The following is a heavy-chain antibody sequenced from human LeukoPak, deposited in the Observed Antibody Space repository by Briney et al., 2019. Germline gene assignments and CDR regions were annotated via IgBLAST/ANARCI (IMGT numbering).Heavy chain of an antibody. CDR3: ARELAPFDY. J-gene: IGHJ4*02. V-gene: IGHV3-21*01. Sequence: GGSLRLSCAASGFTFSSYSMNWVRQAPGKGLGWVSSISSSSSYIYYSDSVRGRFTISRDNAKNSLYLQMNSLRAEDTAVYYCARELAPFDYWGQGTLVTVSS. CDR2: ISSSSSYI. CDR1: GFTFSSYS.